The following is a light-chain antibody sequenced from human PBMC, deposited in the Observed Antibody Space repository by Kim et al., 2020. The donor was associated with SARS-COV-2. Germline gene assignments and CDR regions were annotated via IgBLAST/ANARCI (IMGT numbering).Light chain of an antibody. J-gene: IGLJ1*01. V-gene: IGLV2-23*02. Sequence: QSALTQPASVSGSPGQSITISCTGTSSDVGSYNLVSWYQQHPGKAPKLMIYEVSKRPSGVSNRFCGSKSGNTASRTISGLQAEDEADYYCCSYAGSSTLYVFGTGTKVTVL. CDR1: SSDVGSYNL. CDR3: CSYAGSSTLYV. CDR2: EVS.